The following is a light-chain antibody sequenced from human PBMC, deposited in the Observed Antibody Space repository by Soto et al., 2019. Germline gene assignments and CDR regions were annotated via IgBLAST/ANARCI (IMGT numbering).Light chain of an antibody. CDR1: KGISSY. CDR3: HQYYSYPHT. Sequence: ILMTQSPSSFSSSTGDRVTITCRASKGISSYFAWYQQKPGKAPKLLLYAASTLQGGVPSRFSGSGSGTDFTLTISCLQSEDFATYYCHQYYSYPHTFGQGTKLEIK. J-gene: IGKJ2*01. V-gene: IGKV1-8*01. CDR2: AAS.